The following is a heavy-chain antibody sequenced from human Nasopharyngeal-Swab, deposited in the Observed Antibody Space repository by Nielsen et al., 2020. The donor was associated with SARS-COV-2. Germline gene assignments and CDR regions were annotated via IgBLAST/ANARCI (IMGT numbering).Heavy chain of an antibody. CDR3: AKEGFLGIFDY. Sequence: GESLKISCAASGFTFSSYDMHWVRQATGKGLEWVSAIGTAGDTHYPGSVKGRFTISRENAKNSLYLQMNSLRAEDTAVYYCAKEGFLGIFDYWGQGTLVTVSS. J-gene: IGHJ4*02. V-gene: IGHV3-13*01. CDR2: IGTAGDT. CDR1: GFTFSSYD. D-gene: IGHD2/OR15-2a*01.